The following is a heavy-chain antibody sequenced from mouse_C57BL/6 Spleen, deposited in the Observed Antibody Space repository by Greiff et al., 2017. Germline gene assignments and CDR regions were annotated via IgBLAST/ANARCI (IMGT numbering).Heavy chain of an antibody. CDR3: ARESPYGNYDCAMDY. Sequence: QVQLQQPGAELVKPGASVKMSCKASGYTFTSYWITWVKQRPGQGLEWIGDIYPGSGSTNYNEKFKSKATLTVDTSSSTAYMQLSSLTSEDSAVYYCARESPYGNYDCAMDYWGQGTSVTVSS. J-gene: IGHJ4*01. D-gene: IGHD2-1*01. CDR1: GYTFTSYW. CDR2: IYPGSGST. V-gene: IGHV1-55*01.